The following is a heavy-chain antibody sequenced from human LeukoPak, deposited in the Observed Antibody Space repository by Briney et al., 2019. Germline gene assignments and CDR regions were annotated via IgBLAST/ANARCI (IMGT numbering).Heavy chain of an antibody. CDR3: ASRGAHYYYGSGSYYSGGAFDI. J-gene: IGHJ3*02. Sequence: PSETLSLTCTVSGGSISSSSYYWGWIRQPPGKGLEWIGSIYYSGSTYYNPSLKSRVTISVDTSKNQFSLKLSSVTAADTAVYYCASRGAHYYYGSGSYYSGGAFDIWGQGTMVTVSS. CDR1: GGSISSSSYY. CDR2: IYYSGST. D-gene: IGHD3-10*01. V-gene: IGHV4-39*07.